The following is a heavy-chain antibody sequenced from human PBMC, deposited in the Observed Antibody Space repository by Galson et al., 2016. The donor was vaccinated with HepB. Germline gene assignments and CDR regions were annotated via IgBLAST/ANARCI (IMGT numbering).Heavy chain of an antibody. CDR1: GFTFTDYY. CDR3: VRGIDP. J-gene: IGHJ5*02. Sequence: SLSLSCAASGFTFTDYYMSWIRQAPGKGLEWLSYIRATGIRTYYADSVKGRFTISRDNTKNSLYLQMNSLRVEDTAVYYCVRGIDPWGQGTLVTVSS. V-gene: IGHV3-11*01. CDR2: IRATGIRT.